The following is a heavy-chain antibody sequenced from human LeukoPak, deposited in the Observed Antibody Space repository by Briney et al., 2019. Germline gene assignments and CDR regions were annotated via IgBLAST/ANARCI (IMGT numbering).Heavy chain of an antibody. J-gene: IGHJ4*02. Sequence: GGSLRLSCAASGFIFDDYVMHWVRHVPGKGLEWVSRISWDGGNIYYADSVKGRFTIPRDNSKNSLYLQMNSLKTEDTALYYCAKDTADYCALGTCSGGFDSWGQGTLVTVSS. CDR3: AKDTADYCALGTCSGGFDS. CDR2: ISWDGGNI. CDR1: GFIFDDYV. V-gene: IGHV3-43D*03. D-gene: IGHD3-10*02.